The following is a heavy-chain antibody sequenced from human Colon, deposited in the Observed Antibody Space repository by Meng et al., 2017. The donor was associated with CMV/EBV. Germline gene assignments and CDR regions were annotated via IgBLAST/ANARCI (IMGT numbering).Heavy chain of an antibody. D-gene: IGHD1-26*01. CDR2: ISYNSGIST. CDR1: GFTFSDYY. V-gene: IGHV3-11*06. CDR3: AREGGAKRFDS. J-gene: IGHJ4*02. Sequence: QVQLVDSGGGLVKPGGSLRLSCAASGFTFSDYYIPWIRQAPGKGLEWISYISYNSGISTQYIDSVKGRFTISRDDAKNSVYLQMNSLRVEDTAVYYCAREGGAKRFDSWGQGTLVTVPS.